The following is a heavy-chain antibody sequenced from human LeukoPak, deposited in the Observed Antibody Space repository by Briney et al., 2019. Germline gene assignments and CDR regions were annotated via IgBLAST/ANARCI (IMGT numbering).Heavy chain of an antibody. CDR3: ARESYGYYFDY. D-gene: IGHD2-2*03. CDR1: GFTFSSYG. Sequence: GRSLRLSCAASGFTFSSYGVHWVRQAPGKGLEWVAVIWYDGSNKYYADSVKGRFTISRDNSKNTLYLQMNSLRAEDTAVYYCARESYGYYFDYWGQGTLVTVSS. CDR2: IWYDGSNK. V-gene: IGHV3-33*08. J-gene: IGHJ4*02.